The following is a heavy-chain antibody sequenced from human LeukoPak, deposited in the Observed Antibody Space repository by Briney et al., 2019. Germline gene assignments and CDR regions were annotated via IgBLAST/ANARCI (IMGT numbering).Heavy chain of an antibody. J-gene: IGHJ3*02. CDR1: GGSFSGYY. CDR2: INHSGST. V-gene: IGHV4-34*01. Sequence: SETLSLTCAVYGGSFSGYYWSWIRQPPGKGLEWIGEINHSGSTNYNPSLKSRVTISVDTSKNQFSLKLSSVTAADTAVYYCAREAGGDDAFDIWGQGTMVTVSS. D-gene: IGHD2-21*02. CDR3: AREAGGDDAFDI.